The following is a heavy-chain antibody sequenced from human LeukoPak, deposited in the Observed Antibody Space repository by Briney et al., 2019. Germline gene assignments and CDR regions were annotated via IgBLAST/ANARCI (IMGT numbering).Heavy chain of an antibody. V-gene: IGHV3-23*01. CDR2: ISGSGGST. D-gene: IGHD2-2*01. CDR1: GFTFSSYA. J-gene: IGHJ4*02. Sequence: GGSLRLSCAASGFTFSSYAMSWVRQAPGKGLEWVSAISGSGGSTYYADSVKGRFTISRDNSKNTLYLQMNSLRAEDTAVYYCAKGSRFVGYCSSTSCYSFDYWGQGTLVTVSS. CDR3: AKGSRFVGYCSSTSCYSFDY.